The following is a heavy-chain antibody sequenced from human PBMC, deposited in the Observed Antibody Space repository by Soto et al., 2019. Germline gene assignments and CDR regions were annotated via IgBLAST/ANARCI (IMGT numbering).Heavy chain of an antibody. CDR2: IFSNVEK. Sequence: QVTLKESGPVLVKPTETLTLPCAVPGFSLSNSRKCVSCIRQPPGKALEWLANIFSNVEKAYSTSLKSRLPISMDSSKSQLLLTLNNTDPLSPAAFQCALMGEYYEILPGIRFQPLGWFDAWGQETLVTVSS. V-gene: IGHV2-26*01. D-gene: IGHD3-9*01. CDR3: ALMGEYYEILPGIRFQPLGWFDA. CDR1: GFSLSNSRKC. J-gene: IGHJ5*02.